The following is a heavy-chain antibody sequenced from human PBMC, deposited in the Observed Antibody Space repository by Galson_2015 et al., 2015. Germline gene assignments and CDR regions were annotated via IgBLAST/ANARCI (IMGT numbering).Heavy chain of an antibody. V-gene: IGHV3-48*01. CDR2: ISSSSSTT. D-gene: IGHD3-22*01. CDR3: ARDPAHDYYSGSGCYPGLDH. Sequence: SLRLSCAASGFTFSSYYMSWVRQAPGKGLEWVSYISSSSSTTYYADSVKGRFTISRDKANNSLYLQMNSLRAEDTAVYYCARDPAHDYYSGSGCYPGLDHWGQGTLVTVSS. J-gene: IGHJ5*02. CDR1: GFTFSSYY.